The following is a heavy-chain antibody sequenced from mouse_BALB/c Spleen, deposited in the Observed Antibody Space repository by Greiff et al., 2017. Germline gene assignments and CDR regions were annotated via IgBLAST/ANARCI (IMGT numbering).Heavy chain of an antibody. CDR2: IWAGGST. J-gene: IGHJ3*01. V-gene: IGHV2-9*02. Sequence: VQGVESGPGLVAPSQSLSITCTVSGFSLTSYGVHWVRQPPGKGLEWLGVIWAGGSTNYNSALMSRLSISKDNSKSQVFLKMNSLQTDDTATYYCARDRDGNYWFAYWGQGTLVTVSA. CDR1: GFSLTSYG. D-gene: IGHD2-1*01. CDR3: ARDRDGNYWFAY.